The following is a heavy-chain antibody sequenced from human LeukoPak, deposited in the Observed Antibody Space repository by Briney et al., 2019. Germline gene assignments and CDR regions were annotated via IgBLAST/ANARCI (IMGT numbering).Heavy chain of an antibody. V-gene: IGHV4-39*01. CDR3: ARGRIVVVPAAIRWFDP. D-gene: IGHD2-2*01. Sequence: SETLSLTCTVSGGSISSSSYYWGWIRQPPGKGLEWIGTMYYSGITYYNPSLKSRVTTSVDTSKNQFTLKVSSVTAADTAVYYCARGRIVVVPAAIRWFDPWGQGTLVTVSS. J-gene: IGHJ5*02. CDR1: GGSISSSSYY. CDR2: MYYSGIT.